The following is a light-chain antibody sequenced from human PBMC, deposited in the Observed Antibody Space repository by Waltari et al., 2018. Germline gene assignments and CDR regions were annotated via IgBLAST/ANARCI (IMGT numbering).Light chain of an antibody. CDR3: MQVLRTVWT. Sequence: DIVVTQSPLSLPVTPGEPASISCRSNQSLLHNNGYNYLDWILQKPGQPPQLLIYLGYNRASGVPDRFRSSGAGTDFTLQMSILEAEDGGVYYCMQVLRTVWTFGQGTKVEIK. CDR1: QSLLHNNGYNY. V-gene: IGKV2-28*01. J-gene: IGKJ1*01. CDR2: LGY.